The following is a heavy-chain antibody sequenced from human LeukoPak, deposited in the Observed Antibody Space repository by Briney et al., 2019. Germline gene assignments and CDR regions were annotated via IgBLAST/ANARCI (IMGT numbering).Heavy chain of an antibody. D-gene: IGHD6-19*01. V-gene: IGHV3-30*02. Sequence: GGSLRLSCAASGFTFSSYDMHWVRQAPGKGLEWVALIRYDGSNKYYADSVKGRFTISRDNSKNTLYLQMNSLRAEDTAVYYCARGGIAVAGTPFYWGQGTLVTVSS. CDR2: IRYDGSNK. CDR1: GFTFSSYD. CDR3: ARGGIAVAGTPFY. J-gene: IGHJ4*02.